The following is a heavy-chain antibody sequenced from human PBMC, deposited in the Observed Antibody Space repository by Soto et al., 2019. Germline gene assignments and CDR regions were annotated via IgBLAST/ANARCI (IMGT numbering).Heavy chain of an antibody. CDR2: ISSSGSTI. J-gene: IGHJ4*02. D-gene: IGHD2-2*01. Sequence: GGSXRLXCAASGFTFSDYYMXWIRQAPGXXLEWVSYISSSGSTIYYADSVKGRFTISRDNAKNSLYLQMNSLRAEDTAVYYCARDYVRTTDIVVVPAALGDWGQGTLVTVSS. CDR1: GFTFSDYY. V-gene: IGHV3-11*01. CDR3: ARDYVRTTDIVVVPAALGD.